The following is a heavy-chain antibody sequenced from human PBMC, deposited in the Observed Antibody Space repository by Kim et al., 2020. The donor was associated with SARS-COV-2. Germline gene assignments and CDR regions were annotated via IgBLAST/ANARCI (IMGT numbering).Heavy chain of an antibody. V-gene: IGHV3-7*01. J-gene: IGHJ3*02. CDR2: IKQDGNQK. Sequence: GGSLRLSCAASGFTFSSYWMTWVRQAPGKGLEWVANIKQDGNQKYYVDSVKGRVTISRDNAKNSLYLQMNSLRAEDTAVYYCARDGDLYSSGKDAFDIWG. CDR1: GFTFSSYW. D-gene: IGHD6-19*01. CDR3: ARDGDLYSSGKDAFDI.